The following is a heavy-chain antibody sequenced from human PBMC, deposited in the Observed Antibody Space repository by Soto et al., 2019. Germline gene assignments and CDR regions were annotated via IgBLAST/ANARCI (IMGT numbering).Heavy chain of an antibody. CDR3: AKDLRYCSSTSCFSVYDYYGMDV. J-gene: IGHJ6*02. D-gene: IGHD2-2*01. CDR1: GFTFSSYG. Sequence: PGGSPRLSCAASGFTFSSYGMHWVRQAPGKGLEWVAVISYDGSNKYYADSVKGRFTISRDNSKNTLYLQMNSLRAEDTAVYYCAKDLRYCSSTSCFSVYDYYGMDVWGQGTTVTVSS. CDR2: ISYDGSNK. V-gene: IGHV3-30*18.